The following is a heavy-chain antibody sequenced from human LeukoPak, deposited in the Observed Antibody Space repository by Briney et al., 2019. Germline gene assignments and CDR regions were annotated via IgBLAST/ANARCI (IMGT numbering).Heavy chain of an antibody. CDR2: IKKDGSQK. V-gene: IGHV3-7*01. D-gene: IGHD5-18*01. CDR1: GFTLSSYW. J-gene: IGHJ4*02. Sequence: PGGSLSLSCAASGFTLSSYWMSWVRQAPGKGLEWVANIKKDGSQKYYVDSVKGRFTISRDKAKKSLYLQMNSLRAEDTAVYYCARHLSGVTGYTYGGGIDYWGQGTLVTVSS. CDR3: ARHLSGVTGYTYGGGIDY.